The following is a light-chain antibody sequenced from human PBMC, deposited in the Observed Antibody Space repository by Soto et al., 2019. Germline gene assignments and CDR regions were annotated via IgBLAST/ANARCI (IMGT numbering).Light chain of an antibody. J-gene: IGKJ1*01. CDR3: QQYGSSRT. CDR2: GAS. CDR1: QSFSATY. Sequence: IGLTQSPGTLSLSPGERATLSCRASQSFSATYLAWYQQKPGQAPRLLIYGASSRATGIPDRFSGSGSGTDFTLTISRLEPEDFAVYYCQQYGSSRTFGQGTKVDIK. V-gene: IGKV3-20*01.